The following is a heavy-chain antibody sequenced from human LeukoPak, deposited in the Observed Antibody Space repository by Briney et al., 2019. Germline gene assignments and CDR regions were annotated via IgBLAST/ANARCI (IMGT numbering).Heavy chain of an antibody. Sequence: GGSLRLSCVASEFTFSNYVMSWVRQAPGKGPEWVSVISGSGGKTNYADSVKGRFTISRDNSKNTLYLQMNSLRAEDTAVYYCAKDGRSSSSWYYYYWGQGTLVTVSS. CDR3: AKDGRSSSSWYYYY. D-gene: IGHD6-13*01. V-gene: IGHV3-23*01. CDR2: ISGSGGKT. CDR1: EFTFSNYV. J-gene: IGHJ4*02.